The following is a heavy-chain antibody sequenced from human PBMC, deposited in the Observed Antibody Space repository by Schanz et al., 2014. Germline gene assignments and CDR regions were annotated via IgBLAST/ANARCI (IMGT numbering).Heavy chain of an antibody. CDR3: ARERWEAVPGSYSIYYYGLDV. Sequence: QVQLQESGPGLVRPSETLSLTCSVSGGSISSYYWSWIRQPPGKGLEWIGFISSSGSALYNPSLKTRVTISRDTSKNQVSLNLRSVTAADTAFYHCARERWEAVPGSYSIYYYGLDVWGPGTTVTVSS. CDR1: GGSISSYY. J-gene: IGHJ6*02. CDR2: ISSSGSA. D-gene: IGHD6-19*01. V-gene: IGHV4-59*01.